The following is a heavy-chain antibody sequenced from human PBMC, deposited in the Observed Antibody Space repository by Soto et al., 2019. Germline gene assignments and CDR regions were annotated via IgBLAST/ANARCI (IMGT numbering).Heavy chain of an antibody. CDR2: FDPEDGET. V-gene: IGHV1-24*01. D-gene: IGHD2-2*01. CDR1: GYTLTELS. CDR3: ATVGGFVVVPAAMGGAWFDP. J-gene: IGHJ5*02. Sequence: ASVKVSCKVSGYTLTELSMHWVRQAPGKGLEWMGGFDPEDGETIYAQKFQGRVTMTEDTSTDTAYMELSSLRSEDTAVYYCATVGGFVVVPAAMGGAWFDPWGQGTLVTV.